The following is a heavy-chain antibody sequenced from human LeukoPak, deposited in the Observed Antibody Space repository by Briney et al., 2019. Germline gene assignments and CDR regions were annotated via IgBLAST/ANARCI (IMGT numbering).Heavy chain of an antibody. Sequence: PGGSLRLSCAASGFTFSDYFMSWTRQAPGKGLEWVSYISSSSSYTNYADSVKGRFTISRDNAKNSLYLQMNSLRAEDTAVYYCARDNNRITMVRGVNMGSDAFDIWGQGTMVTVSS. CDR3: ARDNNRITMVRGVNMGSDAFDI. CDR2: ISSSSSYT. D-gene: IGHD3-10*01. J-gene: IGHJ3*02. V-gene: IGHV3-11*06. CDR1: GFTFSDYF.